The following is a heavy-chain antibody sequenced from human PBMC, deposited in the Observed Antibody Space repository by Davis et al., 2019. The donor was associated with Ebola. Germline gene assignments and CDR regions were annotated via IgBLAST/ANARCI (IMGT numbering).Heavy chain of an antibody. CDR3: ARDKSNWNYVSYYGMDV. CDR2: IYHSGST. Sequence: ESLKISCAASGFTFSSYWMSWVRQPPGKGLEWIGEIYHSGSTNYNPSLKSRVTISVDKSKNQFSLKLSSVTAADTAVYYCARDKSNWNYVSYYGMDVWGQGTTVTVSS. V-gene: IGHV4/OR15-8*01. J-gene: IGHJ6*02. D-gene: IGHD1-7*01. CDR1: GFTFSSYW.